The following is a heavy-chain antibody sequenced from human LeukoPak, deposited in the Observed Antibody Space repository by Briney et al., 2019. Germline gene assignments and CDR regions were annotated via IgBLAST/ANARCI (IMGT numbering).Heavy chain of an antibody. CDR1: GGSISSYY. D-gene: IGHD3-22*01. J-gene: IGHJ4*02. Sequence: SETLSLTCTVSGGSISSYYWSWIRQPAGKGLEWIGRIYTSGSTNYNPSLKSRVTMSVDTSKNQFYLKLSSVTAADTAVYYCARDSDSSGYYSISFDYWGQGTLVTVSS. CDR2: IYTSGST. CDR3: ARDSDSSGYYSISFDY. V-gene: IGHV4-4*07.